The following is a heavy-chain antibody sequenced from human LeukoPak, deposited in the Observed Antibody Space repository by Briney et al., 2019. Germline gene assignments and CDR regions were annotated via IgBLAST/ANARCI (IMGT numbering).Heavy chain of an antibody. Sequence: SETLSLTCAVYGGSFSGYYWSWIRQPPGKGLEWIGDINHSGNTNYNPSLKNRVTISVDTSKNDFSLRLSSVTAADTAVYYCAIDYYDSSGYYPSDAFDIWGQGTMVTVSS. V-gene: IGHV4-34*01. CDR1: GGSFSGYY. CDR3: AIDYYDSSGYYPSDAFDI. CDR2: INHSGNT. J-gene: IGHJ3*02. D-gene: IGHD3-22*01.